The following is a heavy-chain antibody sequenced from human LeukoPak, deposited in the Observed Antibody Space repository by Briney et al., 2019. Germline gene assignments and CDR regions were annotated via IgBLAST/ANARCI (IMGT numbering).Heavy chain of an antibody. D-gene: IGHD1-26*01. CDR1: GFTFSAYS. CDR2: ISSGSGYI. J-gene: IGHJ4*02. Sequence: GGSLKLSCAASGFTFSAYSMNWVRQAPGKGLEWVSSISSGSGYIYYAQSVKGRFTIPRDNAKNSMYLQMNSLRAEDAAVYFCARDDYSGTYSFDYWGQGTLVTVSS. CDR3: ARDDYSGTYSFDY. V-gene: IGHV3-21*01.